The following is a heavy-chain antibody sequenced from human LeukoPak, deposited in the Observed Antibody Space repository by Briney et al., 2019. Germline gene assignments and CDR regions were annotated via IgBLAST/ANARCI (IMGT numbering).Heavy chain of an antibody. V-gene: IGHV1-69*05. CDR1: GGTFKNYA. D-gene: IGHD3-22*01. Sequence: ASVKVSCKASGGTFKNYAISWVRQAPGQGPEWMAGIIPIFGTTNYAQKFQGRVTMTRDMSTSTVYMELSSLRSEDTAVYYCARDRNPYYYDSSGYLTAPNWYFDLWGRGTLVTVSS. CDR2: IIPIFGTT. CDR3: ARDRNPYYYDSSGYLTAPNWYFDL. J-gene: IGHJ2*01.